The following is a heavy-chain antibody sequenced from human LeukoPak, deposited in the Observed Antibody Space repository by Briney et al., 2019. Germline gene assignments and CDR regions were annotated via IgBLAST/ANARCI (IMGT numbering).Heavy chain of an antibody. CDR2: IYYSGST. J-gene: IGHJ4*02. V-gene: IGHV4-39*07. CDR1: GGSISSYY. CDR3: ARSGYYYLRGEEGFDY. D-gene: IGHD3-22*01. Sequence: SETLSLTCTVSGGSISSYYWGWIRQPPGKGLEWIGSIYYSGSTYYNPSLKSRVTISVDTSKNQFSLKLSSVTAADTAVYYCARSGYYYLRGEEGFDYWGQGTLVTVSS.